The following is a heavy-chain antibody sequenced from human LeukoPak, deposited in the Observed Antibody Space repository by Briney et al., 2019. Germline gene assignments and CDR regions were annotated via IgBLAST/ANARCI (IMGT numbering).Heavy chain of an antibody. V-gene: IGHV3-11*05. Sequence: GGSLRLSCAASGFTFSDYYMSWIRQAPGKGLEWVSYISSSSTYTNYVDSVKGRFTISRDNAKNSLYLQMNSLRAEDTAVYYCARDLDTGMVNLDYWGQGTLVTVSS. D-gene: IGHD5-18*01. CDR3: ARDLDTGMVNLDY. CDR1: GFTFSDYY. CDR2: ISSSSTYT. J-gene: IGHJ4*02.